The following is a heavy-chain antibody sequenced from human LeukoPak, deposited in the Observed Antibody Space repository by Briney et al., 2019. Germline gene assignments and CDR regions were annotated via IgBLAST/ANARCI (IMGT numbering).Heavy chain of an antibody. CDR1: GYTFTSYY. J-gene: IGHJ4*02. CDR3: AGSAMVYYFDY. D-gene: IGHD5-18*01. Sequence: ASVKVSCKASGYTFTSYYMHWVRQAPGQGLEWMGIINPSGGSTSYAQKFQGRVTMTRDMSTSTVYMEPSSLRSEDTAVYYCAGSAMVYYFDYRGQGTLVTVSS. V-gene: IGHV1-46*01. CDR2: INPSGGST.